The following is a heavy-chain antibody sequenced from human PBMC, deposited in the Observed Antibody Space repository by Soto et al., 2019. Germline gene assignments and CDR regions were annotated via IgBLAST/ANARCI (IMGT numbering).Heavy chain of an antibody. D-gene: IGHD3-22*01. Sequence: PSETLSLTCTVSGGSISSGGYYWSWIRQHPGKGLEWIGYIYYSWSTYYNPSLKSRVTISVDTSKNQFSLKLSSVTAPDTAVYYCASVEGRYYYDSSGYLSSFVIWGQGTMVTVSS. V-gene: IGHV4-31*03. CDR2: IYYSWST. J-gene: IGHJ3*02. CDR3: ASVEGRYYYDSSGYLSSFVI. CDR1: GGSISSGGYY.